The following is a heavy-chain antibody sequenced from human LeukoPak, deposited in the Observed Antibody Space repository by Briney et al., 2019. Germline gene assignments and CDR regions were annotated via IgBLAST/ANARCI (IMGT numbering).Heavy chain of an antibody. V-gene: IGHV3-30*02. D-gene: IGHD3-10*01. CDR1: GFAFSSYG. J-gene: IGHJ3*02. CDR3: AKEGGSGSLDI. CDR2: IRYDGSNE. Sequence: GGSLRLSCAASGFAFSSYGMHWVRQAPGKGLEWVAFIRYDGSNEYYADSMKGRFTISRDNSKNTLYLQMNSLRAEDTAVYYCAKEGGSGSLDIWGQGTMVTVSS.